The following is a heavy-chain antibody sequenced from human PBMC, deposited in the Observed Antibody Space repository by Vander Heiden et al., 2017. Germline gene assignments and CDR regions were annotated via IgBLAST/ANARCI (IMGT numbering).Heavy chain of an antibody. CDR3: TSHLGIAVAGTGNY. D-gene: IGHD6-19*01. V-gene: IGHV3-73*02. Sequence: EVQLVESGGGLVQPGGSLKLSCAASGFTFSGSAMHWVRQASGKGLEWVGRIRSKANSYATAYAASVKGRFTISRDDSKNTAYLQMNSLKTEDTAVYYCTSHLGIAVAGTGNYWGQGTLVTVSS. CDR2: IRSKANSYAT. CDR1: GFTFSGSA. J-gene: IGHJ4*02.